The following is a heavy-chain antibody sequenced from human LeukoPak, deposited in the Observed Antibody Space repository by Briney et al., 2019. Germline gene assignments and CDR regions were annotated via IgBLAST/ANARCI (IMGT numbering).Heavy chain of an antibody. J-gene: IGHJ4*02. CDR3: ARALNWASRFDY. Sequence: GGSLRLSCAASGFTVSSNFMSWVRQAPGKGLEWVSVIYSGGSTYYADSVKGRFTISRDNSKNTLYLQMNSLRAEDTAVYYCARALNWASRFDYWGQGTLVTVSS. V-gene: IGHV3-66*02. D-gene: IGHD7-27*01. CDR1: GFTVSSNF. CDR2: IYSGGST.